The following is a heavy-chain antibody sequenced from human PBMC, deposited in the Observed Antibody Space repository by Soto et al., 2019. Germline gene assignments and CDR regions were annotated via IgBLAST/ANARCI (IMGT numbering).Heavy chain of an antibody. V-gene: IGHV3-74*01. CDR2: ISSDGTTT. CDR3: AREYYGVLTGYYNDY. Sequence: EVQLVESGGGLVQSGGSLGLSCVDSGFSFRSYWMHWVRQAPGKGLVWVARISSDGTTTTYADSANGRFTVSRDNAANTLYLQMSSLRAEDTAVYYCAREYYGVLTGYYNDYWGQGTLVTVSS. CDR1: GFSFRSYW. D-gene: IGHD3-9*01. J-gene: IGHJ4*02.